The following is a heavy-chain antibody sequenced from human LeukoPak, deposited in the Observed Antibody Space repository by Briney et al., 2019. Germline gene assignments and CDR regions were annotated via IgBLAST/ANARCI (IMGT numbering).Heavy chain of an antibody. CDR2: INHSGST. J-gene: IGHJ6*03. CDR1: GGSFSGYY. Sequence: PSETLSLTCAVYGGSFSGYYWSWIRQPPGKGLEWIGEINHSGSTNYNPSLKSRVTISVDTSKNQFSLKLSSVTAADTAVYYCARQDYGDYFYYYYYMDVWGKGTTVTISS. CDR3: ARQDYGDYFYYYYYMDV. V-gene: IGHV4-34*01. D-gene: IGHD4-17*01.